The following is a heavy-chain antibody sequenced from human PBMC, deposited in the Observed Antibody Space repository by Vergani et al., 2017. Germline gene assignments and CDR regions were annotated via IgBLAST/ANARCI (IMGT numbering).Heavy chain of an antibody. CDR3: ARHRGSDGFFPSSYFYGMDV. D-gene: IGHD3-10*01. V-gene: IGHV4-38-2*01. CDR1: DSSIMTNPY. Sequence: QVQLQESGPGLVKPSETLTLTCDVSDSSIMTNPYWGWFRQSPGKGLEWIGCIHHSGDTHYNSSLKSRVSISIVSSSKFSLSLTSVTAADTAIYYCARHRGSDGFFPSSYFYGMDVWVDRTTVTVSS. J-gene: IGHJ6*04. CDR2: IHHSGDT.